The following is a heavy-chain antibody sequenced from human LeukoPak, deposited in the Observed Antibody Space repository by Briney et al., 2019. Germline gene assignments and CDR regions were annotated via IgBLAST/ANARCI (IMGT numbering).Heavy chain of an antibody. CDR2: INPSGGST. D-gene: IGHD3-10*01. J-gene: IGHJ6*02. Sequence: GASVKVSCKASGGTFSSYAISWVRQAPGQGLEWMGIINPSGGSTSYAQKFQGRVTMTRDTSTSTVYMELSSLRSEDTAVYYCARDLWFGELPAMDVWGQGTTVTVSS. CDR1: GGTFSSYA. CDR3: ARDLWFGELPAMDV. V-gene: IGHV1-46*01.